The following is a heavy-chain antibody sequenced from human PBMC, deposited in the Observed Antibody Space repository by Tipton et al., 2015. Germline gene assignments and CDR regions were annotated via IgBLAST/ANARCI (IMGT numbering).Heavy chain of an antibody. CDR1: GFTFNTYW. D-gene: IGHD3/OR15-3a*01. J-gene: IGHJ4*02. CDR3: ARGTVGLPGVDY. V-gene: IGHV3-7*01. Sequence: SPRLSCAASGFTFNTYWMNWVRQIPGKGLEWVANIKYDGTEISYVESVRGRFTVSRDNARNSLYLQLDTLRAEDTAIYYCARGTVGLPGVDYRGQGTLVTVSS. CDR2: IKYDGTEI.